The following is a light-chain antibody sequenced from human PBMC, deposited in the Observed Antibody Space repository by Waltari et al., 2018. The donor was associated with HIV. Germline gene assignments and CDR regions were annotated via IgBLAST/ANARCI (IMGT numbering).Light chain of an antibody. V-gene: IGLV1-51*01. CDR3: GTWDPRLSAGV. CDR1: RSNIGNDY. J-gene: IGLJ3*02. CDR2: DNN. Sequence: QSVLTQPPSVSAAPGPKVTLPCSGSRSNIGNDYVSCYQHVPGAAHRLLIYDNNKRPSGIPDRFSGSKSGASATLDITGLQTGDEADYYCGTWDPRLSAGVFGGGTKLTVL.